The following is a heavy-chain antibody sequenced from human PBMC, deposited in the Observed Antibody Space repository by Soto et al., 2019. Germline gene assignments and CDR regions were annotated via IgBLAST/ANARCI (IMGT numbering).Heavy chain of an antibody. D-gene: IGHD2-2*01. CDR1: GYTFTSYA. CDR2: INAGNGNT. J-gene: IGHJ4*02. V-gene: IGHV1-3*01. Sequence: QVQLVQSGAEVKKPGASVKVSCKASGYTFTSYAMHWVRQAPGQRREWMGWINAGNGNTKYSQKFQGRVTITRDTSASTAYMELSSLRSEDTAVYYCARSGYCSSTSCNRDFDYWGQGTLVTVSS. CDR3: ARSGYCSSTSCNRDFDY.